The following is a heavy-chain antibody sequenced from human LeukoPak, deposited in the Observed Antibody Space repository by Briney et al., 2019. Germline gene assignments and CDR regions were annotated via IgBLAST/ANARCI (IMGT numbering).Heavy chain of an antibody. Sequence: PSETLSLTCTVSGGSISSGGYYWSWIRQHPGKGLEWCGYIYYSGSTYYNPSLKSRVTISVDTSKNQFSLKLSAVTAADTAVYYCARNVLLWFGELSPDAYDIWGQGTMVTVSS. CDR2: IYYSGST. J-gene: IGHJ3*02. D-gene: IGHD3-10*01. CDR3: ARNVLLWFGELSPDAYDI. V-gene: IGHV4-31*03. CDR1: GGSISSGGYY.